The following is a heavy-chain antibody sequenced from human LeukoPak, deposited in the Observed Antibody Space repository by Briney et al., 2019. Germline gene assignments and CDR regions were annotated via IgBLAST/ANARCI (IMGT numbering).Heavy chain of an antibody. Sequence: SETLSPTCAVYGGSFSGYYWSWIRQPPGKGLEWIGEINHSGSTNYNPSLKSRVTISVDTSKNQFSLKLSSVTAADTAVYYCARSGPTDYYGSGSYYDYWGQGTLVTVSS. CDR1: GGSFSGYY. V-gene: IGHV4-34*01. CDR2: INHSGST. J-gene: IGHJ4*02. D-gene: IGHD3-10*01. CDR3: ARSGPTDYYGSGSYYDY.